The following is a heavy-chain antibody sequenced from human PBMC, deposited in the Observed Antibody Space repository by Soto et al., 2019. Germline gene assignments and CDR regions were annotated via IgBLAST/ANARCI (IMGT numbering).Heavy chain of an antibody. CDR2: IKSKTDGGTT. CDR1: GFTFSNAW. Sequence: EVQLVESGGGLVKPGGSLRLSCAASGFTFSNAWMSWVRQAPGKGLEWVGRIKSKTDGGTTDYAAPVKGRFTISRDDSKNTLYLQMNSLKTEDTAVYYCTPDSWQWLVDYWGQGTLVTVSS. V-gene: IGHV3-15*01. D-gene: IGHD6-19*01. CDR3: TPDSWQWLVDY. J-gene: IGHJ4*02.